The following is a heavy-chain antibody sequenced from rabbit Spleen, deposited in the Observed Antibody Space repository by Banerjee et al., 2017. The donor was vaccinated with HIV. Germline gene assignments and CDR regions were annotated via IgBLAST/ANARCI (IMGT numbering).Heavy chain of an antibody. Sequence: QEQLVESGGGLVQPGGSLTLTCTASGFSFSRGYWICWVRQAPGKGLEWIACIYPNDADTAYASWAKGRFTCSKTSSTTVTLQATSLTVADTATYFCARDTGSSFSSYGMDLWGQGTLVTVS. CDR3: ARDTGSSFSSYGMDL. D-gene: IGHD8-1*01. CDR1: GFSFSRGYW. J-gene: IGHJ6*01. CDR2: IYPNDADT. V-gene: IGHV1S45*01.